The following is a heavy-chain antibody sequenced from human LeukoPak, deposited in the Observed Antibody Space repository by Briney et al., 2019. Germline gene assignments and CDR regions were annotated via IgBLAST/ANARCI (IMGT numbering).Heavy chain of an antibody. CDR1: WGAFSGYY. CDR2: INHSGST. Sequence: PSETLSLTCAVYWGAFSGYYWGWIRHPPREGVEWIGGINHSGSTNYNPSLKSRVTISVDTSKNQFSLKLSSVTAADTAVYYCARPLATMVRGVTKARYGMDVWGQGTTVTVSS. D-gene: IGHD3-10*01. V-gene: IGHV4-34*01. CDR3: ARPLATMVRGVTKARYGMDV. J-gene: IGHJ6*02.